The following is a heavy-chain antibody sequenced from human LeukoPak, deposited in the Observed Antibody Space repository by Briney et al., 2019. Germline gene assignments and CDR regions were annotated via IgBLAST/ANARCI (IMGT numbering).Heavy chain of an antibody. CDR1: GFSLSTSGMC. CDR2: IDWDDDK. V-gene: IGHV2-70*11. Sequence: ESGPALVKPTQTLTMTCTFSGFSLSTSGMCVSWIRQPPGKALEWLARIDWDDDKYYSTSLKTRLTISKDPSKTQVVLTMTNMDPVDTATYYCARMDSGSYYYFDYWGQGTLVTVSS. CDR3: ARMDSGSYYYFDY. J-gene: IGHJ4*02. D-gene: IGHD1-26*01.